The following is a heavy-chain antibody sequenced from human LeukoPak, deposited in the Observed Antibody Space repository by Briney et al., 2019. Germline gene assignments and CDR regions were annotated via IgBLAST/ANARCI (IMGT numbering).Heavy chain of an antibody. J-gene: IGHJ4*02. CDR3: ARDAFWCSGGSCYGDY. Sequence: GGSLRLSCAAPGITFSNYNMNWVRQAPGKGLEWVSSISSSSSYIYYADSVKGRFTISRDNAKNSLYLQMNSLRAEDTAVYYCARDAFWCSGGSCYGDYWGQGTLVTVSS. CDR2: ISSSSSYI. CDR1: GITFSNYN. D-gene: IGHD2-15*01. V-gene: IGHV3-21*01.